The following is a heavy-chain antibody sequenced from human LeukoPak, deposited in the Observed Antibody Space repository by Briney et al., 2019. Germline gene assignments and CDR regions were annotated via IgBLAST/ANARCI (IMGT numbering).Heavy chain of an antibody. CDR1: GYTFSSYG. CDR2: ISVYSGNT. CDR3: ARDANGVLGDY. V-gene: IGHV1-18*01. J-gene: IGHJ4*02. Sequence: ASVKVSCKACGYTFSSYGISWVRQAPGQGLEWMGWISVYSGNTNYAQRFQGRVTMTTDTSTSTAYMELRSLRSDDTAMYYCARDANGVLGDYWGQGTLVTVSS. D-gene: IGHD2-8*01.